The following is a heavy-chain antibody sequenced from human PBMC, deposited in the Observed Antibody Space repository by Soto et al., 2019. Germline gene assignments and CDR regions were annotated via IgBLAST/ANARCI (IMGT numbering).Heavy chain of an antibody. CDR1: EFTFSTYS. D-gene: IGHD2-2*01. Sequence: VGSLRLSCAASEFTFSTYSMHWVRQAPGKGLEWISYISSTSTNIYYADSVRGRFTISRDNAKNSLYLQMNSLRDEDTAMYYCARDSCRNTSCAANYWGQGALVTVSS. CDR3: ARDSCRNTSCAANY. J-gene: IGHJ4*02. CDR2: ISSTSTNI. V-gene: IGHV3-48*02.